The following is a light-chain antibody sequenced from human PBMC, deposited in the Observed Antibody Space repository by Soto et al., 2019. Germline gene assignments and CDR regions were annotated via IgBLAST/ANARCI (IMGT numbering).Light chain of an antibody. J-gene: IGLJ2*01. CDR1: SSDVGASDF. CDR2: EIS. CDR3: SSYTTNSPPVV. V-gene: IGLV2-14*01. Sequence: QSVLTQPASVSESPGQSITISCTGTSSDVGASDFVSWYQQHPGKAPELIIYEISNRPSGVSSRFSGSKSGNTASLTSAGLQAEDEAHDYCSSYTTNSPPVVFGGGTKLTV.